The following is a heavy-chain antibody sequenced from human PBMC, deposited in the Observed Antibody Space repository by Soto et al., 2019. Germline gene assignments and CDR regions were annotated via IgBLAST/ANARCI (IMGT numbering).Heavy chain of an antibody. J-gene: IGHJ4*02. CDR3: ARDLDGSGSYYTNY. CDR2: ISPHKDDT. Sequence: ASVKVSCKTSGNTFSSIGISWVRQAPGQGREWMGWISPHKDDTYYAQRLQGRVTMTTDTSTSTAYMELRSLRSDDTAVYFCARDLDGSGSYYTNYWGQGTLVTVSS. CDR1: GNTFSSIG. V-gene: IGHV1-18*01. D-gene: IGHD3-10*01.